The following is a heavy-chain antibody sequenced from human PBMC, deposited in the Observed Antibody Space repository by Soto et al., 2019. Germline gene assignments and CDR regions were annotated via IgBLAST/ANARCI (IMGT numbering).Heavy chain of an antibody. Sequence: PGESVKSSGKGSGYSFAVYWITWVLQKPGKGLEWMGRIDPSDSQTYYSPSFRGHVTISVTKSITTVFLQWSSLRASDTAMYYCARQIYDSDTGPNFQYYFDSWGQGTPVTVSS. J-gene: IGHJ4*02. CDR3: ARQIYDSDTGPNFQYYFDS. D-gene: IGHD3-22*01. CDR2: IDPSDSQT. V-gene: IGHV5-10-1*01. CDR1: GYSFAVYW.